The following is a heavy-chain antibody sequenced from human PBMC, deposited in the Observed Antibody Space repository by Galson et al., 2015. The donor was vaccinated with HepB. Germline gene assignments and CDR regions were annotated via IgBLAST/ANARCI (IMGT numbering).Heavy chain of an antibody. D-gene: IGHD6-6*01. CDR2: ISYDGSYR. CDR3: TRGLAGRALDY. V-gene: IGHV3-30-3*01. CDR1: GFSLSDAW. J-gene: IGHJ4*02. Sequence: SLRLSCAASGFSLSDAWVAWVRQAPGKGLEWVALISYDGSYRYYADSVKGRFTISRDNSNNTLYLQMNSLRAEDTSVYYCTRGLAGRALDYWGQGTLVTVSS.